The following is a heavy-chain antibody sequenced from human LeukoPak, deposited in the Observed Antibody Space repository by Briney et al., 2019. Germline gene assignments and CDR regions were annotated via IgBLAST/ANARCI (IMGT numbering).Heavy chain of an antibody. J-gene: IGHJ4*02. CDR2: IKQDGSEK. Sequence: GGSLRLSXAASGFTFRSYWMSWVRQAPGKGLEWVANIKQDGSEKYYVDSVKGRFTISRDNAKNSLYLQMNSLGAEDTAVYYCARDFYYDSSGYYYGYWGQGTLVTVSS. V-gene: IGHV3-7*01. D-gene: IGHD3-22*01. CDR1: GFTFRSYW. CDR3: ARDFYYDSSGYYYGY.